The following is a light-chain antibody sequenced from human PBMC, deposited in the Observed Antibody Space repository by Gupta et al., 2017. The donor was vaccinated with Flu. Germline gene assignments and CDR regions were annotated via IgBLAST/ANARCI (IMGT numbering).Light chain of an antibody. Sequence: VMTQSPATLSVSPGERAALSCRASESVSSNLAWYQQKPGQAPRLLIYGASTRATGIPVRFSGSGSGTEFTLTINSLQSEDFAVYYCQQYSNWPPWTFGQGTRVEIK. CDR1: ESVSSN. J-gene: IGKJ1*01. V-gene: IGKV3-15*01. CDR2: GAS. CDR3: QQYSNWPPWT.